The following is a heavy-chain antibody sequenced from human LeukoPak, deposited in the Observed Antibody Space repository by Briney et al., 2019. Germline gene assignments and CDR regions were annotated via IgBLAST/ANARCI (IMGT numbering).Heavy chain of an antibody. D-gene: IGHD3-10*01. CDR2: IYYSGST. CDR1: GDSITIFY. V-gene: IGHV4-59*01. Sequence: SETLSLTCTVSGDSITIFYWSWIRQPPGGALEYIGYIYYSGSTNYNPSLKSRVTISVDTSKNQFSLKLNSVSAADTAVYFCARLSRLTLIRGVTGYHSLDVWGKGTKVTVSS. J-gene: IGHJ6*04. CDR3: ARLSRLTLIRGVTGYHSLDV.